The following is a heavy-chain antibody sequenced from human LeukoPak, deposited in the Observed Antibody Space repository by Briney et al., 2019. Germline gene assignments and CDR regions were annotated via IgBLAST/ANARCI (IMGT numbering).Heavy chain of an antibody. D-gene: IGHD3-10*01. Sequence: PSETLSLTCTVSGVSMNYYFWNWIRQPAGEGLQWIGRIHSSGTTNYNPSLKSRVTISVDTSKNQFSLKLSSVTAADTAVYYCARPRVRGVIIRGFDYWGQGTLVTVSS. CDR2: IHSSGTT. V-gene: IGHV4-4*07. CDR3: ARPRVRGVIIRGFDY. CDR1: GVSMNYYF. J-gene: IGHJ4*01.